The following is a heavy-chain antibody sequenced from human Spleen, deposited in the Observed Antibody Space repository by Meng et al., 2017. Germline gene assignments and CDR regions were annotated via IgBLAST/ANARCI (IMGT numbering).Heavy chain of an antibody. CDR3: ARDGSGSYYNDY. CDR1: GFTFSSYE. V-gene: IGHV3-48*03. D-gene: IGHD1-26*01. CDR2: ISSSGSTI. J-gene: IGHJ4*02. Sequence: GGSLRLSCAASGFTFSSYEMNWVRQAPGKGLEWVSYISSSGSTIYYADSVKGRFTISRDNAKNSLYLQMNSLRAEDTALYYCARDGSGSYYNDYWGQGTLVTVSS.